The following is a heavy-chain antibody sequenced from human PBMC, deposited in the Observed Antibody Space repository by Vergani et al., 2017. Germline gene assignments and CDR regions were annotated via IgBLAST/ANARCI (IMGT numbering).Heavy chain of an antibody. Sequence: EVQLVETGGGLIQPGGSLRLSCAASGFTVSSNYMSWVRQAPGKGLEWVSVIYSGGSTYYADSVKGRFTISRDNSKNTLYLQINSLRAEDTAVYYCARDPLSIAAAGVTEALDAFDIWGQGTMVTVSS. CDR2: IYSGGST. V-gene: IGHV3-53*02. D-gene: IGHD6-13*01. CDR3: ARDPLSIAAAGVTEALDAFDI. CDR1: GFTVSSNY. J-gene: IGHJ3*02.